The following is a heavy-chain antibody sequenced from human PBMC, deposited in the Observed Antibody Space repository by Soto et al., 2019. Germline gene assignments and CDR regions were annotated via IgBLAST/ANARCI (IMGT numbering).Heavy chain of an antibody. V-gene: IGHV3-48*03. J-gene: IGHJ5*02. CDR3: ARDRCSGGSCYPSHWFDP. Sequence: GGSLRLSCAASGFTFSSYEMNWVRQAPGKGLEWVSYISSSGSTIYYADSVKGRFTISRDNAKNSLYLQMNSLRAEDTAVYYCARDRCSGGSCYPSHWFDPWGQGTLVTVSS. CDR1: GFTFSSYE. D-gene: IGHD2-15*01. CDR2: ISSSGSTI.